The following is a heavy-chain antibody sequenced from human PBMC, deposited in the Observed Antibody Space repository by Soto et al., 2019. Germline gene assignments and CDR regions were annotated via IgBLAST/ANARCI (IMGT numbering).Heavy chain of an antibody. Sequence: GGSLILSCAASGFTFSSYAMSWVRQAPGKGLEWVSAISGSGGSTYYADSVKGRFTISRDNSKNTLYLQMNSLRAEDTAVYYCAKYRGGLRDAFDIWGQGTMVTVSS. J-gene: IGHJ3*02. D-gene: IGHD2-21*01. CDR3: AKYRGGLRDAFDI. CDR2: ISGSGGST. V-gene: IGHV3-23*01. CDR1: GFTFSSYA.